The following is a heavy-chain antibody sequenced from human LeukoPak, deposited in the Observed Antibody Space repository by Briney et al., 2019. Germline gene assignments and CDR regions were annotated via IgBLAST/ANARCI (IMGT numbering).Heavy chain of an antibody. J-gene: IGHJ4*02. D-gene: IGHD3-22*01. V-gene: IGHV3-21*01. CDR3: ARETDYYDSSGYYTPYFDY. CDR2: ISSSSSYI. CDR1: GFTFSSYS. Sequence: GGSLRLSCAASGFTFSSYSMNWVRQAPGKGLEWVSSISSSSSYIYYADSVRGRFTISRDNAKNSLYLQMNSLRAEDTAVYYRARETDYYDSSGYYTPYFDYWGQGTLVTVSS.